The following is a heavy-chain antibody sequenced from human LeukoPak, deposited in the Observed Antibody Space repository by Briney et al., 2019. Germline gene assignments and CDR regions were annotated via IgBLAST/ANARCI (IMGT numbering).Heavy chain of an antibody. CDR3: ARGRSNSYGHNDAFDI. CDR1: GFTFSDHY. V-gene: IGHV3-21*01. Sequence: GGSLRLSCAASGFTFSDHYMDWVRKAPGKGLEWVSSISSSSSYIYYADSVKGRFTISRDNAKNSLYLQMNSLRAEDTAVYYCARGRSNSYGHNDAFDIWGQGTMVTVSS. J-gene: IGHJ3*02. D-gene: IGHD5-18*01. CDR2: ISSSSSYI.